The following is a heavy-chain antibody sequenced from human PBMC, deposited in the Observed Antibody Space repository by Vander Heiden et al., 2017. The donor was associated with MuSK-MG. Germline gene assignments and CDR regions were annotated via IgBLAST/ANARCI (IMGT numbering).Heavy chain of an antibody. V-gene: IGHV3-48*01. Sequence: EVQLVESGGGLVQPGGSLRLSCAASGFTFSSYSMNWVRQAPGKGLEWVSYISSSSSTIYYADSVKGRFTISRDNAKNSLFLQMNSLRAEDTAVYYCVRDGYSSSLVHWGQGTLVTVSS. J-gene: IGHJ1*01. D-gene: IGHD6-13*01. CDR2: ISSSSSTI. CDR3: VRDGYSSSLVH. CDR1: GFTFSSYS.